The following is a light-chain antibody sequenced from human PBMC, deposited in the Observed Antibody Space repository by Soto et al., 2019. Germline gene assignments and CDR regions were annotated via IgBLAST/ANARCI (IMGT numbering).Light chain of an antibody. CDR2: GAS. J-gene: IGKJ1*01. CDR1: QSVKSSY. CDR3: QQYDSSPRT. Sequence: EIVLTQSPGTLSLAPGEGATLSCRASQSVKSSYLAWYQQKPGQAPRLLIYGASSRATGIPDRFSGSGSGTDFTLTISRLEPEDFAVYYCQQYDSSPRTFGQGTKVDIK. V-gene: IGKV3-20*01.